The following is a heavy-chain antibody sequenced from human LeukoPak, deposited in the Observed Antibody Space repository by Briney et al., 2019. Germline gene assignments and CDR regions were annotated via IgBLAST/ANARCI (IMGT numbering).Heavy chain of an antibody. CDR3: AKFHYYYGSGIFDAIDI. V-gene: IGHV5-51*01. D-gene: IGHD3-10*01. CDR2: IYPGDSET. Sequence: GESLKISCKGSGYSLISNWISWVRQMPGKGLEWMGIIYPGDSETRYSPSFQGLVTISADKSISTAYLQWSSLRASDTAMYYCAKFHYYYGSGIFDAIDIWGQGTMVTVSS. CDR1: GYSLISNW. J-gene: IGHJ3*02.